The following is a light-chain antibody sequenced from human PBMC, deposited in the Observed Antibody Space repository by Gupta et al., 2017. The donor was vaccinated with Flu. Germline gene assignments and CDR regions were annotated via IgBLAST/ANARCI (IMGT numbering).Light chain of an antibody. J-gene: IGLJ2*01. CDR2: DNN. CDR3: GTWDSSLSAGL. CDR1: SSNIESRY. V-gene: IGLV1-51*01. Sequence: QSVLTQPPSVSAAPGQKVTISCSGSSSNIESRYVSWYQPVPGTAPKLLIYDNNQRLSGVPDRFSGSKSGTSATLDITGLQTGDEADYYCGTWDSSLSAGLFGGGTKVTV.